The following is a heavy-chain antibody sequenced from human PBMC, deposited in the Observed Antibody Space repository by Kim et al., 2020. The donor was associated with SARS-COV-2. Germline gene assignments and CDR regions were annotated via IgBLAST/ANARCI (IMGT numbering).Heavy chain of an antibody. CDR3: ARSRRVIDHYGWYALD. J-gene: IGHJ4*01. D-gene: IGHD6-19*01. CDR2: ISSSSTYK. Sequence: GGSLRLSCGASGFTFSSSGIIWVRQTPGKGLEWVSSISSSSTYKHYVDSVKGRFTISRDNAKNSLYLQMNSPRVEDTAVYYCARSRRVIDHYGWYALD. V-gene: IGHV3-21*06. CDR1: GFTFSSSG.